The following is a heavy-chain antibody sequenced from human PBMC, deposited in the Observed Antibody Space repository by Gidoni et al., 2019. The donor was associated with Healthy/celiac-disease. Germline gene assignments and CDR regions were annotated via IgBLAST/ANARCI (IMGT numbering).Heavy chain of an antibody. J-gene: IGHJ4*02. CDR3: ARGGYSYGHVDY. V-gene: IGHV4-61*02. CDR2: IYTSGST. Sequence: QVQLQESGPGLVKPSQTLSLTCTVSGGSISSGSYYWSWIRQPAGKGLEWIGRIYTSGSTNYNPSLKSRVTISVDTSKNQFSLKLSSVTAADTAVYYCARGGYSYGHVDYWGQGTLVTVSS. CDR1: GGSISSGSYY. D-gene: IGHD5-18*01.